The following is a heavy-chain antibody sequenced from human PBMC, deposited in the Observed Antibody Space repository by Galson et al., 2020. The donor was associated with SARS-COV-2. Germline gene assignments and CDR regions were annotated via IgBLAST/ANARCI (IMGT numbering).Heavy chain of an antibody. CDR1: GFAFSMYN. V-gene: IGHV3-21*01. Sequence: GESLKISCAASGFAFSMYNINWVRQAPGKGLEWVSSISIGTTYYADSVKGRFTISRDDAKNSRYLQMNSLRAEDTAVYYCARDLRVGTSAPDAFDLWGQGTMVTVSS. CDR2: ISIGTTY. J-gene: IGHJ3*01. CDR3: ARDLRVGTSAPDAFDL. D-gene: IGHD1-26*01.